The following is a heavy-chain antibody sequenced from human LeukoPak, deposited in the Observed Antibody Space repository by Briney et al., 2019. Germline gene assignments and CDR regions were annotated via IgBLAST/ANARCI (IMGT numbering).Heavy chain of an antibody. D-gene: IGHD3-22*01. CDR1: GGSISSYY. V-gene: IGHV4-59*01. J-gene: IGHJ6*03. CDR2: IYYSGST. CDR3: ARDRYYYDSSAGYYMDV. Sequence: PSETLSLTCSVSGGSISSYYWSWIRQPPGKGLEWIGYIYYSGSTNYNPSLKSRVTISVDTSKNQFSLKLSSVTAADTAVYYCARDRYYYDSSAGYYMDVWGKGTTVTISS.